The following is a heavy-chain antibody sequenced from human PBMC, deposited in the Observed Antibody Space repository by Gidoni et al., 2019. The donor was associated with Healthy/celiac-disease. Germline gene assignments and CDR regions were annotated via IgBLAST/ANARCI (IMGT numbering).Heavy chain of an antibody. V-gene: IGHV4-34*01. D-gene: IGHD3-22*01. CDR1: GGSFSGYY. CDR2: INHSGST. J-gene: IGHJ4*02. CDR3: ARGRDYYDSSGYYSLYFDY. Sequence: QVQLQQWGAGLLKPSETLSLTCAVYGGSFSGYYWSWIRQPPGKGLEWIGEINHSGSTNYNPSLKSRVTISVDTSKNQFSLKLSSVTAADTAVYYCARGRDYYDSSGYYSLYFDYWGQGTLVTVSS.